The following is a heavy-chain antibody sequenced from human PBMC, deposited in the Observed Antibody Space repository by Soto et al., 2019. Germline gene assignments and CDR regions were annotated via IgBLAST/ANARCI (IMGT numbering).Heavy chain of an antibody. Sequence: ASVKVSCKASGYTFTSYGISWVRQAPGQGLEWMGWISAYNGNTNYAQKLQGRVTMTTDTSTSTAYMELRSLRSDDTAVYYCAKEGNPVLRYFDAGPNWFDPWGQGTLVTVSS. V-gene: IGHV1-18*01. J-gene: IGHJ5*02. D-gene: IGHD3-9*01. CDR2: ISAYNGNT. CDR1: GYTFTSYG. CDR3: AKEGNPVLRYFDAGPNWFDP.